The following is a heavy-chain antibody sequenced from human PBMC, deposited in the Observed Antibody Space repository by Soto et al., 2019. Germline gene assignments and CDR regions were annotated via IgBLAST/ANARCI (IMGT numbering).Heavy chain of an antibody. CDR2: ISAYNGNT. V-gene: IGHV1-18*01. CDR3: ARDRYYYVSGSYLAFDI. D-gene: IGHD3-10*01. Sequence: QVQLVQSGAEVKKPGASVKVSCKASGYTFTSYGISWVRQAPGQGLEWMGWISAYNGNTNYAQKLQGRVTMTTDTSTSTAYMELRSLRSDDTAVYYCARDRYYYVSGSYLAFDIWGQGTMVTVSS. J-gene: IGHJ3*02. CDR1: GYTFTSYG.